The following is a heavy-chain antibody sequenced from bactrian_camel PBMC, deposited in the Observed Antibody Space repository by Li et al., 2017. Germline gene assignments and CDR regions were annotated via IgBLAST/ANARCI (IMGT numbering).Heavy chain of an antibody. CDR3: VRSTMGWAFDY. CDR1: GSTISNYW. J-gene: IGHJ4*01. Sequence: QLVESGGGSVQAGGSLALSCAASGSTISNYWVYWVRQAPGKGLEWVSTMQSNGVYTYYADSVKGRLTASRDNAKNTVYLQMISLKPEDTAVYYCVRSTMGWAFDYWGQGTQVTVS. CDR2: MQSNGVYT. D-gene: IGHD5*01. V-gene: IGHV3S25*01.